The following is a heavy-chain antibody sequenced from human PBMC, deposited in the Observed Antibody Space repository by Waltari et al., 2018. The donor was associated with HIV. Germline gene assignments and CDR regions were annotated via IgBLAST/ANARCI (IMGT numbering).Heavy chain of an antibody. CDR1: GHTLSDLS. CDR3: ATDFSGMVRAYSYYSLDV. Sequence: QVQLVQSGAAVKKPGASVKVSCKVSGHTLSDLSMHWVRQVPGKGLEWMGKFDPEDDETIYAQKFQGRVTMTEDTSSDTAYMELSSLTSGDTAVYYCATDFSGMVRAYSYYSLDVWGQGTTVTVSS. CDR2: FDPEDDET. D-gene: IGHD3-10*01. V-gene: IGHV1-24*01. J-gene: IGHJ6*02.